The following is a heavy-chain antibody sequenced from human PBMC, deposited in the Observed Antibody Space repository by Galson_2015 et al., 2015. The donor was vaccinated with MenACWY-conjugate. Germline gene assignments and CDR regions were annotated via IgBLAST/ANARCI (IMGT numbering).Heavy chain of an antibody. CDR2: IYYTGST. D-gene: IGHD3-22*01. J-gene: IGHJ4*02. CDR3: ARGQGKYYDSTGFQYHFDY. V-gene: IGHV4-59*01. CDR1: GGYMSSYY. Sequence: ETLSLTCTVSGGYMSSYYWTWIRQPPGKGLEWIGYIYYTGSTSNNPSLKSRVSILVDTSKNQFSLKLSSVTAADTAVYYCARGQGKYYDSTGFQYHFDYWGQGTLVTVSS.